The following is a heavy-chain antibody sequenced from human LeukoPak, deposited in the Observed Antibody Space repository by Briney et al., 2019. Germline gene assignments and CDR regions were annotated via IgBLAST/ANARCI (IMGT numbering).Heavy chain of an antibody. D-gene: IGHD3-22*01. V-gene: IGHV4-61*02. Sequence: SETLSLTCTVSGYSINSVYYWSWIRQPAGKGLEWIGRIYTSGSTNYNPSLKSRVTISVDTSKNQFSLKLSSVTAADTAVYYCARLGVTYYYDSSGGAFDYWGQGTLVTVSS. CDR1: GYSINSVYY. CDR2: IYTSGST. CDR3: ARLGVTYYYDSSGGAFDY. J-gene: IGHJ4*02.